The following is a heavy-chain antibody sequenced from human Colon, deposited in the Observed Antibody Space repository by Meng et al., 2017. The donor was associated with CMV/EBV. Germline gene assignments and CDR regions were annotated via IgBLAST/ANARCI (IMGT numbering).Heavy chain of an antibody. J-gene: IGHJ5*02. CDR3: AKIPLGYSLSPLVGLDP. Sequence: QVQLPESSPGMLNPSEPLSLICSVSCVCISSDNWWHWVRQPPGKGLEWIGEIYHSGTTNYNPSLKSRVTISVDKSKNQVSLNLSSVTAADTAVYFCAKIPLGYSLSPLVGLDPWGQGTLVTVSS. CDR2: IYHSGTT. D-gene: IGHD5-18*01. V-gene: IGHV4-4*02. CDR1: CVCISSDNW.